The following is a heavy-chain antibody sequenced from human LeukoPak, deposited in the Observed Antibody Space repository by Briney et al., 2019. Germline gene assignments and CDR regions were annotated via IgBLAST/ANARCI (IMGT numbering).Heavy chain of an antibody. Sequence: ETGGSLRLSCAASGFTFSSYSMNWVRQAPGKGLEWVSYISSSSSTIYYADSVKGRFTISRDNAKNSLYLQMNSLRAEDTAVYYCARDPLRYWGSHVYYFDYWGQGTLVTVSS. CDR3: ARDPLRYWGSHVYYFDY. CDR2: ISSSSSTI. D-gene: IGHD7-27*01. J-gene: IGHJ4*02. V-gene: IGHV3-48*01. CDR1: GFTFSSYS.